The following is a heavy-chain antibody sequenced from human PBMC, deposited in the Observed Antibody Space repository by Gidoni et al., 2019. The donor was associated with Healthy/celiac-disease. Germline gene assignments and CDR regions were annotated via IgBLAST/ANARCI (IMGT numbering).Heavy chain of an antibody. D-gene: IGHD5-18*01. V-gene: IGHV3-30-3*01. CDR3: ARDARYSYGPDY. CDR1: GFTFSSYA. CDR2: ISYDGSNK. J-gene: IGHJ4*02. Sequence: QVQLVESGGGVVQPGRSLRLSCAASGFTFSSYAMHWVRQAPGKGLEWVAVISYDGSNKYYADSVKGRFTISRDNSKNTLYLQMNSLRAEDTAVYYCARDARYSYGPDYWGQGTLVTVSS.